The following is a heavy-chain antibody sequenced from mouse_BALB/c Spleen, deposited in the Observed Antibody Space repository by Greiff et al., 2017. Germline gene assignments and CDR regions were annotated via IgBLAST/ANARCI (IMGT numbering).Heavy chain of an antibody. CDR1: GFTFSSYG. CDR2: ISSGGSYT. V-gene: IGHV5-6*01. CDR3: ARHGGDDPAWFAY. Sequence: EVKLMESGGDLVKPGGSLKLSCAASGFTFSSYGMSWVRQTPDKRLEWVATISSGGSYTYYPDSVKGRFTISRDNAKNTLYLQMSSLKSEDTAMYYCARHGGDDPAWFAYWGQGTLVTVSA. J-gene: IGHJ3*01.